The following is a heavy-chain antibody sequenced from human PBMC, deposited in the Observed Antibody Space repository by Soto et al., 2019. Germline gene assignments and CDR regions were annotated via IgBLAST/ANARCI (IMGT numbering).Heavy chain of an antibody. CDR2: ISSSSSYI. CDR1: GFTFSSYS. J-gene: IGHJ6*02. V-gene: IGHV3-21*01. D-gene: IGHD2-8*02. Sequence: GGSLRLSCEVSGFTFSSYSMNWVRQAPGKGLEWVSSISSSSSYIYYADSVKGRFTISRDNAKNSLYLQMNSLRAEDTAVYYCASFLTAGSVPPHYYYYGMDVWGQGTTVTVSS. CDR3: ASFLTAGSVPPHYYYYGMDV.